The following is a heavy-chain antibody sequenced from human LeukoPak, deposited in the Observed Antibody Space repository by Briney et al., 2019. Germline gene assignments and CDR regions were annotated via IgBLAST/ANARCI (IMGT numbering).Heavy chain of an antibody. Sequence: GGSLRLSCAASGFTFSRYAMSWIRQAPGKGLEWVSAMSGSGGSTYYADSVKGRFTISRDNSKNTLYLQMNSLRAEDTAVYYCAKDQLVAVAGHPINYFDYWGQGTLVTVSS. CDR2: MSGSGGST. CDR3: AKDQLVAVAGHPINYFDY. J-gene: IGHJ4*02. V-gene: IGHV3-23*01. D-gene: IGHD6-19*01. CDR1: GFTFSRYA.